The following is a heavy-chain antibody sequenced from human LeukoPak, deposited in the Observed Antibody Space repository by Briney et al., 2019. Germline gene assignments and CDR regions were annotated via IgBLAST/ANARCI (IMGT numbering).Heavy chain of an antibody. V-gene: IGHV3-7*03. CDR1: GFTFTNYW. CDR3: AKGYSDFLR. CDR2: IDLDGSEK. Sequence: PGGSLRLSCAASGFTFTNYWMTWVRQAPGKGLEWVANIDLDGSEKCYVDSVKGRFTISRDNAENSLYLQMNSLRAEDTAVYYGAKGYSDFLRWGQGTLVTVSS. D-gene: IGHD1-26*01. J-gene: IGHJ4*02.